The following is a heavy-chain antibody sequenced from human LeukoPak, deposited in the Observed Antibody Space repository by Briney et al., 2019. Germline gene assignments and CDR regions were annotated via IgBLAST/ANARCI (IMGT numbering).Heavy chain of an antibody. CDR1: GFTLSSYA. V-gene: IGHV3-30-3*01. CDR2: ISYDGSNK. J-gene: IGHJ4*02. D-gene: IGHD3-22*01. CDR3: ARPHYYYDSSAHFDY. Sequence: GGSLRLSCAASGFTLSSYAMHWVRQAPGKGLEWVAVISYDGSNKYYADSVKGRFTISRDNSKNTLYLQMNSLRAEDTAVYYCARPHYYYDSSAHFDYWGQGTLVTVSS.